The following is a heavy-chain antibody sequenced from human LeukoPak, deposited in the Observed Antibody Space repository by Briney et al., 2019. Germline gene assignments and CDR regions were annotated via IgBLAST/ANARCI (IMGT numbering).Heavy chain of an antibody. Sequence: PSETLSLTCSVFGGSISSSSYYWGWIRQSPGKGLEWIASIYHDGNTFYNPSLKSRVAIPVDTAKSQVSLRLRSVTAADTAVYYCAETNTQDWFDPWGQGTLVTVSS. D-gene: IGHD1-7*01. V-gene: IGHV4-39*07. CDR2: IYHDGNT. CDR3: AETNTQDWFDP. J-gene: IGHJ5*02. CDR1: GGSISSSSYY.